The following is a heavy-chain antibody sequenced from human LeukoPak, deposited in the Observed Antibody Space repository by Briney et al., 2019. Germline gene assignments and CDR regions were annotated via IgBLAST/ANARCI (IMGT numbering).Heavy chain of an antibody. J-gene: IGHJ4*02. CDR3: ARDQGGSYPSRVDY. CDR1: GFTFSSYA. Sequence: GGSLRLSCAASGFTFSSYAMHWVRQAPGKGLEWVAVISYDGSNKYYADSVKGRFTISRDNPKNTLYLQMNSLRAEDTAVYYCARDQGGSYPSRVDYWGQGTLVTVSS. V-gene: IGHV3-30-3*01. CDR2: ISYDGSNK. D-gene: IGHD1-26*01.